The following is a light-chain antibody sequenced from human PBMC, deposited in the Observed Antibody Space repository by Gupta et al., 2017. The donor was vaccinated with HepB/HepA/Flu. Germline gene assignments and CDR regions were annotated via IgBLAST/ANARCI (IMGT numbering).Light chain of an antibody. CDR3: QEYRGSSVT. CDR1: QNIYFL. J-gene: IGKJ5*01. Sequence: NQRTMSPSNLSASVGDSVTITCRASQNIYFLLAGFQQKPGRAPKLLMYGASTLERGVPSRFSGSGSGTQFTLTIRSLQSDDIATYYCQEYRGSSVTFGQGTTLE. V-gene: IGKV1-5*03. CDR2: GAS.